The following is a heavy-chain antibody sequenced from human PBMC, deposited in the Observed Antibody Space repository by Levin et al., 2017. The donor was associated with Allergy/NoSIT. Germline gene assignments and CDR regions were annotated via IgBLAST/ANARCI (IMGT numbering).Heavy chain of an antibody. Sequence: SETLSLTCTVSGGSISSYYWSWIRQPPGKGLEWIGYIYYSGSTNYNPSLKSRVTISVDTSKNQFSLKLSSVTAADTAVYYCARQGVNDYVWGSYRPEDHGYFDLWGRGTLVTVSS. V-gene: IGHV4-59*08. CDR3: ARQGVNDYVWGSYRPEDHGYFDL. D-gene: IGHD3-16*02. CDR2: IYYSGST. J-gene: IGHJ2*01. CDR1: GGSISSYY.